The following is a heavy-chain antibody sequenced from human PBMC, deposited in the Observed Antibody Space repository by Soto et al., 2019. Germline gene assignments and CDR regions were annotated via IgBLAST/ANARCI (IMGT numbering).Heavy chain of an antibody. CDR3: ARHATRSYDY. J-gene: IGHJ4*02. Sequence: PSETLSLTCAVYGGSFSGYYWSWIRQPPGKGLEWIGDINHNGNTNYNPSLKSRVTISVDTSKNQFTLNLNSVTAADTAVYYCARHATRSYDYWGQGTLVTVSS. CDR1: GGSFSGYY. V-gene: IGHV4-34*01. CDR2: INHNGNT.